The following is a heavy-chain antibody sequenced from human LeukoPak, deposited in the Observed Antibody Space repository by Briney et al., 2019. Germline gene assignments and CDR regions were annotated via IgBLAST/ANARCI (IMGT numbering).Heavy chain of an antibody. CDR3: ARGSGETDDAFDI. V-gene: IGHV4-34*01. CDR1: GGSFSGYY. CDR2: INHSGST. D-gene: IGHD3-10*01. J-gene: IGHJ3*02. Sequence: SETLSLTCAVYGGSFSGYYWSWIRQPPGKGLEGIGEINHSGSTNYNPSLKIRVSISVDTSKNQFSLKLSSVTAAETAVYYCARGSGETDDAFDIWGQGTMVTVSS.